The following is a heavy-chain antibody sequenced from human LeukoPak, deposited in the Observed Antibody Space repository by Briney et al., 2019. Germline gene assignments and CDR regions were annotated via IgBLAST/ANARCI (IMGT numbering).Heavy chain of an antibody. J-gene: IGHJ4*02. D-gene: IGHD5-24*01. CDR3: ARVGRRDGYNGGY. CDR2: ISAYNGNT. Sequence: GASVKVSCKASGYTFTGYYMHWVRQAPGRGLEWMGWISAYNGNTNYAQKLQGRVTMTTDTSTSTAYMELRSLRSDDTAVYYCARVGRRDGYNGGYWGQGTLVTVSS. CDR1: GYTFTGYY. V-gene: IGHV1-18*04.